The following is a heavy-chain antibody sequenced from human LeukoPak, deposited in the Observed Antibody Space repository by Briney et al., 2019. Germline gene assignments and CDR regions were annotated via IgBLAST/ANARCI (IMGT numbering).Heavy chain of an antibody. Sequence: SETLSLTCAVYGGSFSGYYWSWIRQPPGKGLEWIGYIYYSGSTNYNPSLKSRVTISVDTSKNQFSLKLSSVTAADTAVYYCARVRNDHDAFDIWGQGTMVTVSS. V-gene: IGHV4-59*01. CDR2: IYYSGST. CDR3: ARVRNDHDAFDI. J-gene: IGHJ3*02. D-gene: IGHD1-1*01. CDR1: GGSFSGYY.